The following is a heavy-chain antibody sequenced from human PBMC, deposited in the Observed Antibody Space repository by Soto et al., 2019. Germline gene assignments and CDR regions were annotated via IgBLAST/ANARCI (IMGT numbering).Heavy chain of an antibody. V-gene: IGHV4-59*01. CDR3: AKFCGTIDCPQGFDP. CDR2: ISYSGNT. J-gene: IGHJ5*02. Sequence: QVQLQESGPGLMKPSETLSLTCTVSGGSISSYYWNWIRQPPGKGLEWIGYISYSGNTNYNPSLKSRVIISADTSKNQFSLKLISVTAADTAVYYCAKFCGTIDCPQGFDPWGQGTLVTVSS. D-gene: IGHD2-21*01. CDR1: GGSISSYY.